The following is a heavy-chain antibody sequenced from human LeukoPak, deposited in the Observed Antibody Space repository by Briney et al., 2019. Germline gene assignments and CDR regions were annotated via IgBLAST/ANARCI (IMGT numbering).Heavy chain of an antibody. J-gene: IGHJ6*03. CDR2: IYSGGST. V-gene: IGHV3-66*02. D-gene: IGHD2-21*01. CDR1: GFTVSSNY. CDR3: ARDSGGYCGGDCYADYYYYMDV. Sequence: GGSLRLSCAASGFTVSSNYMSWVRQAPGKGLEWVSVIYSGGSTYYADSVKGRFTISRGNSKNTLYLQMNSLRAEDTAVYYCARDSGGYCGGDCYADYYYYMDVWGKGTTVTVSS.